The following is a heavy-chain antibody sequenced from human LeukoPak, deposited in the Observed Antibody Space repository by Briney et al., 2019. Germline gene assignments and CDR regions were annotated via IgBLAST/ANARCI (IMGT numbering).Heavy chain of an antibody. J-gene: IGHJ4*02. Sequence: SETLSLTCTVSGVSISSGGYYWSWIRQHPGKGLEWIGYIYYSGSTYYNPSLKSRVTISVDTSKNQFSLKLSSVTAADTAVYYCARDGSTSCNPLDYWGQGTLVTVSS. V-gene: IGHV4-31*03. CDR1: GVSISSGGYY. D-gene: IGHD2-2*01. CDR2: IYYSGST. CDR3: ARDGSTSCNPLDY.